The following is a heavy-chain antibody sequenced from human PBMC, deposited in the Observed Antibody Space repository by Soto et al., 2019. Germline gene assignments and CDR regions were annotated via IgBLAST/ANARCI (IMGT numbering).Heavy chain of an antibody. V-gene: IGHV4-31*03. CDR3: AREVRNYYDSSGPLY. J-gene: IGHJ4*02. CDR2: IYYSGST. D-gene: IGHD3-22*01. CDR1: GGSISSGGYY. Sequence: QVQLQESGPGLVKPSQTLSLTCTVSGGSISSGGYYWSWIRQHPGKGLEWIGYIYYSGSTYYNPSLKSRVTIAVDTSKNQFSLKLSSVTAADTAVYYCAREVRNYYDSSGPLYWGQGTLVTVSS.